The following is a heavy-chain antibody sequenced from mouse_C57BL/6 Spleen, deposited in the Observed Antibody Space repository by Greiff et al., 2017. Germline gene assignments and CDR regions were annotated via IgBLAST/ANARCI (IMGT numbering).Heavy chain of an antibody. CDR2: IHPNSGST. D-gene: IGHD2-2*01. CDR3: AIYGYDEDY. V-gene: IGHV1-64*01. CDR1: GYTFTSYW. J-gene: IGHJ2*01. Sequence: QFPLQQPGAALVKPGASVTLSCTASGYTFTSYWMHWVKQRPGPGLAWIGMIHPNSGSTNYNEKFKIKATLTVDKSSSTAYMQLSSLTSEDSAVYYGAIYGYDEDYWGQGTTLTGSS.